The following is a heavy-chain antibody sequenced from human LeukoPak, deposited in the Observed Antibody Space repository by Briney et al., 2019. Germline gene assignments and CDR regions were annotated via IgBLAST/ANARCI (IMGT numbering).Heavy chain of an antibody. V-gene: IGHV3-30*02. D-gene: IGHD4-11*01. Sequence: GGSLRLSCAASGFTFSNYGMHWVRQAPGKGLEGVAFIPYDGSNEYYADSVKGRFTISRDNSKNTLYLQMNSLRAEDTALYYCAKDEGGPTVSDYWGQGTLVTVSS. CDR3: AKDEGGPTVSDY. CDR2: IPYDGSNE. J-gene: IGHJ4*02. CDR1: GFTFSNYG.